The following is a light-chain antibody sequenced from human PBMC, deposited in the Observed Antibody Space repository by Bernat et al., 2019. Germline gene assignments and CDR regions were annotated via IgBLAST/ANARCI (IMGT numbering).Light chain of an antibody. CDR3: RSYTSSLV. CDR2: DVS. Sequence: QSALTQPASVSGSPGQSITISCTGTSGDVADYNYVSWYQQHPGKAPKLMIYDVSNRPSGVSNRFSGSKSGSTASLTISGLQAEDEADYYCRSYTSSLVFGGGTKLTVL. J-gene: IGLJ3*02. V-gene: IGLV2-14*03. CDR1: SGDVADYNY.